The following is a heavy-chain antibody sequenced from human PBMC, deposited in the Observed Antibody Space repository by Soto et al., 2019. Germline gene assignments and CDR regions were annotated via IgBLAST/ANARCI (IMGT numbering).Heavy chain of an antibody. CDR2: IYYSVSS. CDR3: ERYPSYRPHFAY. Sequence: QLQLQESGPGLVKPSEPLSLTCTGSGGSINSRSYYWGWIRQPPGKGLEWIGSIYYSVSSYYNPSLQSRVTLSGGRSKNQFSLKLSSVTAADSGVYYCERYPSYRPHFAYWGQGTLVTVSS. CDR1: GGSINSRSYY. V-gene: IGHV4-39*01. D-gene: IGHD3-16*02. J-gene: IGHJ4*02.